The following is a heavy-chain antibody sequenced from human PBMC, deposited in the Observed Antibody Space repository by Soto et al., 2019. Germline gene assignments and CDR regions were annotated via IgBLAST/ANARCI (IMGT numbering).Heavy chain of an antibody. CDR3: GRDLTSNANCIDP. D-gene: IGHD2-2*01. CDR1: GDYIHVGGYY. V-gene: IGHV4-30-4*01. CDR2: IYYTGKT. J-gene: IGHJ5*02. Sequence: SETLSLTCSVSGDYIHVGGYYWTWIRQRPGRGLEWMGYIYYTGKTYYNPSLESRLTMSVDRSKNQFSLRLASVTAADTAVYFCGRDLTSNANCIDPWGQGTLVTVSS.